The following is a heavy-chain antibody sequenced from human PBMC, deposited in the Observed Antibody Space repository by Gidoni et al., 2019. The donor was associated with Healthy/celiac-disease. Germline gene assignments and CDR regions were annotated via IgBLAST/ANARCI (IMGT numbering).Heavy chain of an antibody. D-gene: IGHD2-2*01. CDR2: ISGSGGST. V-gene: IGHV3-23*01. CDR1: GFTFSSYA. Sequence: EVQLLESGGGLVQPGGSLRLSCAASGFTFSSYAMSWVRQAPGKGLEWVSAISGSGGSTYYADSVKCRFTISRDNSKNTLYLQMNSLRAEDTAVYYCAKAEIVVVPAAPDAFDIWGQGTMVTVSS. CDR3: AKAEIVVVPAAPDAFDI. J-gene: IGHJ3*02.